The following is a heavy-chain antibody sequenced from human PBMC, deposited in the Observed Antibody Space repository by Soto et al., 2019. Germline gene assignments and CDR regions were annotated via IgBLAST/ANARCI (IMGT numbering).Heavy chain of an antibody. CDR2: INAGNGNT. Sequence: QVQLVQSGAEVKKPGASVKVSCKASGYTFTSYAMHWVRQAPGQRLEWMGWINAGNGNTKYSQKFQGRVTITRETSASTAYMELSSLRSEETAVYYCARDCKDTIFGVVCDWFDPWGQGTLVTVSS. CDR1: GYTFTSYA. V-gene: IGHV1-3*01. D-gene: IGHD3-3*01. J-gene: IGHJ5*02. CDR3: ARDCKDTIFGVVCDWFDP.